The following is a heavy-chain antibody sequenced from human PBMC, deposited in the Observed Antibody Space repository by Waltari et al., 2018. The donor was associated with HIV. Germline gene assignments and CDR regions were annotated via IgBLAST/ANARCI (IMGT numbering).Heavy chain of an antibody. V-gene: IGHV3-33*01. Sequence: GMHWVRQAPGKGLEWVAIIWYDGSNKYFADSVKGRFTISRDNSKNTLYLQMNSLRAEDTAVYYCARDRSSSWYGRDYYYYGMDVWGQGTTVTVSS. CDR3: ARDRSSSWYGRDYYYYGMDV. CDR1: G. J-gene: IGHJ6*02. D-gene: IGHD6-13*01. CDR2: IWYDGSNK.